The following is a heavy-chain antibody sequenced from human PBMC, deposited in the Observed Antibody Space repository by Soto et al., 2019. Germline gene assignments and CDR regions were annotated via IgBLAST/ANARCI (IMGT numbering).Heavy chain of an antibody. CDR2: ISGSVGST. CDR3: AKDPRPYCTNGVCYTDV. D-gene: IGHD2-8*01. Sequence: GGSLRLSCAASGFTFSSYAMSWVRQAPGKGLEWVSAISGSVGSTYYADSVKGRFTISRDNSKNTLYLQMNSLRAEDTAVYYCAKDPRPYCTNGVCYTDVWGQGTRVTVSS. J-gene: IGHJ6*02. V-gene: IGHV3-23*01. CDR1: GFTFSSYA.